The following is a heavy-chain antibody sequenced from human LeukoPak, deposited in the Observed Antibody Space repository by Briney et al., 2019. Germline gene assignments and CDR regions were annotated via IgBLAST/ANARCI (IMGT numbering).Heavy chain of an antibody. CDR2: FDPEDGET. D-gene: IGHD3-22*01. J-gene: IGHJ4*02. Sequence: ASVKVSCKASGYTFTSYGISWVRQAPGQGLEWMGGFDPEDGETIYAQKFQGRVTMTEDTSTDTAYMELSSLRSEDTAVYYCATGDDSSGYRYFDYWGQGTLVTVSS. V-gene: IGHV1-24*01. CDR3: ATGDDSSGYRYFDY. CDR1: GYTFTSYG.